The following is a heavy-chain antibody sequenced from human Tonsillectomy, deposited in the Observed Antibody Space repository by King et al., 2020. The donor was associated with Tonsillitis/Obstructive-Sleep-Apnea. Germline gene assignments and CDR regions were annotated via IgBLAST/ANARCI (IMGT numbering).Heavy chain of an antibody. D-gene: IGHD3-22*01. CDR2: IYSGGST. J-gene: IGHJ3*02. CDR3: ARVLPGYYYDSSGYYPRVGAFDI. CDR1: GFTVSSNY. Sequence: QLVQSGGGLIQPGGSLRLSCAASGFTVSSNYMSWVRQAPGKGLEWVSVIYSGGSTYYADSVKGRFTISRDNSKNTLYLQMNSLRAEDTAVYYCARVLPGYYYDSSGYYPRVGAFDIWGQGTMVTVSS. V-gene: IGHV3-53*01.